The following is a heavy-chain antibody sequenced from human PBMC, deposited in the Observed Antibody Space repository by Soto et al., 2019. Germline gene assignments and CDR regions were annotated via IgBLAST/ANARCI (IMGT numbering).Heavy chain of an antibody. Sequence: ASVKVSCKASGYTFTSYGISWVRQAPGQGLEWMGWISAYNGNTNYAQKLQGGVTMTTDTSTSTAYMELRSLRSDDTAVYYCAKYYGDYVGLGAFDIWGQGTMVTVSS. CDR1: GYTFTSYG. CDR3: AKYYGDYVGLGAFDI. D-gene: IGHD4-17*01. CDR2: ISAYNGNT. V-gene: IGHV1-18*01. J-gene: IGHJ3*02.